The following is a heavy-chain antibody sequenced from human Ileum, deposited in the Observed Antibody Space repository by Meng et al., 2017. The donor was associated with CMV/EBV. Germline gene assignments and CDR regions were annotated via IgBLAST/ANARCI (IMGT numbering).Heavy chain of an antibody. J-gene: IGHJ4*02. CDR2: MYHSGST. V-gene: IGHV4-30-2*01. CDR1: GGSISSGVSS. Sequence: AVSGGSISSGVSSWSWIRQPPGKGLEWIGYMYHSGSTYYNPSLKSRVTISVDRSKNQFSLKLSSVTAADTAVYYCARGSGYTYGYDYWGQGTLVTVSS. D-gene: IGHD5-18*01. CDR3: ARGSGYTYGYDY.